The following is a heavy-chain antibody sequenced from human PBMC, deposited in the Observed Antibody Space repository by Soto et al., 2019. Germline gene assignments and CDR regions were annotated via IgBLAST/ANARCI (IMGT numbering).Heavy chain of an antibody. CDR2: IIPIFGTA. J-gene: IGHJ6*02. Sequence: QVQLVQSGAEVKKPGSSVKVSCKASGGTFSSYAISWVRQAPGQGLEWMGGIIPIFGTANYAQKFQGRVTITADESTSTAYMELSSLRSEDTAVYYCASRLAARRRLTPSYYYGMDVWGQGTPVTVSS. CDR3: ASRLAARRRLTPSYYYGMDV. CDR1: GGTFSSYA. V-gene: IGHV1-69*01. D-gene: IGHD6-6*01.